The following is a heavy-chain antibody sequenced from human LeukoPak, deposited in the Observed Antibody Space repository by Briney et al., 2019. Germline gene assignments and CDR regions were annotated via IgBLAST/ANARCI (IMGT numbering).Heavy chain of an antibody. CDR1: GGSISSYY. CDR2: IYYSGST. V-gene: IGHV4-59*12. J-gene: IGHJ4*02. D-gene: IGHD6-6*01. CDR3: ARFVAARRNFDY. Sequence: SETLSLTCTVSGGSISSYYWSWIRQPPGKGLEWIGYIYYSGSTNYNPSLKSRVTISVDTSKNQFSLKLSSVTAADTAVYYCARFVAARRNFDYWGQGTLVTVSS.